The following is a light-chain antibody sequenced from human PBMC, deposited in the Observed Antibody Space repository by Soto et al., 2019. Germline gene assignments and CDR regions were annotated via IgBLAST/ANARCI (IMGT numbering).Light chain of an antibody. CDR2: EGS. J-gene: IGLJ2*01. CDR3: CSYAGSRGVV. Sequence: QSALTQPASVSGSPGQSITISCTGTSSDVGSYNLVSWYQQHPGKAPKLMIYEGSKRPSGVSNRFSGSKSGNTASLTISGLQAEDEADDYCCSYAGSRGVVFGGGTTLTVL. CDR1: SSDVGSYNL. V-gene: IGLV2-23*01.